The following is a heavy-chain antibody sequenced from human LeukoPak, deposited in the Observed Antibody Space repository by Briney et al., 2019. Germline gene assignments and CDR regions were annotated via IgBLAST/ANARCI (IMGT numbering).Heavy chain of an antibody. V-gene: IGHV3-74*01. CDR2: VNGDGTGT. Sequence: GGSLRLSCVASGFTFSSSWMHWVRQAPGKGLIWVSRVNGDGTGTIYADSVKGRSTISRDNAKNTLYLQMSSLRAEDTAAYYCARYADGIFYWGQGTLVTVSS. D-gene: IGHD1-14*01. CDR3: ARYADGIFY. CDR1: GFTFSSSW. J-gene: IGHJ4*02.